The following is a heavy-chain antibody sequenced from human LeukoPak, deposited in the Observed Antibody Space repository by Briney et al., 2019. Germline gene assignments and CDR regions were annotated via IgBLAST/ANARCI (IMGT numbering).Heavy chain of an antibody. Sequence: PSETLSLTCTVSGGSISSYYWSWIRQTPGKGLEWIGNTHYSGNTNYNPSLKSRVTISVDTSKNQLSLKLSSVSAADTAVYYCARLYSSSLGRVFDYWGQGTLVTVSS. V-gene: IGHV4-59*01. J-gene: IGHJ4*02. D-gene: IGHD6-13*01. CDR2: THYSGNT. CDR3: ARLYSSSLGRVFDY. CDR1: GGSISSYY.